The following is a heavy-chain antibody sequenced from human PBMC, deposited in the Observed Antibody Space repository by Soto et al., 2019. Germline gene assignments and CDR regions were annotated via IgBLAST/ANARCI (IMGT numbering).Heavy chain of an antibody. Sequence: PGGSLRLSCAASGFTFGTYAMIRVRQAPGKGLEWVSRISNSGGDTYYTDSVRGRFIVSRDNSKNTLYLQMNSLRAEDTAVYYCAKRLAPSGSGWDYWRQGTPVTVSS. V-gene: IGHV3-23*01. D-gene: IGHD2-8*02. CDR1: GFTFGTYA. CDR3: AKRLAPSGSGWDY. J-gene: IGHJ4*02. CDR2: ISNSGGDT.